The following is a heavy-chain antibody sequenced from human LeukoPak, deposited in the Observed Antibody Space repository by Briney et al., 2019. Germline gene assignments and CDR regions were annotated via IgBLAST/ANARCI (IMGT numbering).Heavy chain of an antibody. CDR1: GGSISSSSYY. CDR2: IYTSGST. D-gene: IGHD1-1*01. Sequence: SETLSLTCTVSGGSISSSSYYWSWIRQPAGKGLEWIGRIYTSGSTNYNPSLKSRVTMSVDTSKNQFSLKLSSVTAADTAVYYCARVQLDPRGHYYYMDVWGKGTTVTISS. J-gene: IGHJ6*03. V-gene: IGHV4-61*02. CDR3: ARVQLDPRGHYYYMDV.